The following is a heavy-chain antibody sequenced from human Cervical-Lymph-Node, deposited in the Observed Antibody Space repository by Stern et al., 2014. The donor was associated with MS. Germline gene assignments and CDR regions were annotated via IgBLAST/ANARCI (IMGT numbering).Heavy chain of an antibody. CDR1: GYTFTSYY. V-gene: IGHV1-46*03. J-gene: IGHJ3*02. Sequence: QLVQSGAEVKKPGASVKVSCKASGYTFTSYYMHWVRQAPGQGLEWMGIINPSGGSTSYAQKFRGRVTMTRDTSTSTVYMELSSLRSEDTAVYYCAYSYSVDAFDIWGQGTMVTVSS. D-gene: IGHD2-15*01. CDR3: AYSYSVDAFDI. CDR2: INPSGGST.